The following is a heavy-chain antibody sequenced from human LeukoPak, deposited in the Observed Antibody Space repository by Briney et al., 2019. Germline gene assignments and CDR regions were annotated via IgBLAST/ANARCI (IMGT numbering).Heavy chain of an antibody. D-gene: IGHD2-15*01. CDR1: GYTFTGYY. J-gene: IGHJ4*02. CDR3: ASSPRGYCSGGSCYSLDY. Sequence: GASVKVSCKASGYTFTGYYMHWVRQAPGQGLEWMGRINPNSGGTNYAQKFQGRVTMTRGTSISTAYMELSRLRSDDTAVYYCASSPRGYCSGGSCYSLDYWGQGTLVTVSS. CDR2: INPNSGGT. V-gene: IGHV1-2*06.